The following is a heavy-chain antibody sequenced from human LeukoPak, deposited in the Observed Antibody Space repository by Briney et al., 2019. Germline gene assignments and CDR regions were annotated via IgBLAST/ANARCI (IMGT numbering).Heavy chain of an antibody. J-gene: IGHJ4*02. CDR1: GFTFSSYS. CDR3: AREDDENYEILTGYPDY. D-gene: IGHD3-9*01. CDR2: ISSSGSYI. V-gene: IGHV3-21*01. Sequence: PGGSLRLSCAASGFTFSSYSMNWVRQAPGKGLEWVSSISSSGSYIYYADSVKGRFTISRDNAKNSLYLQMNSLRAEDTAVYYCAREDDENYEILTGYPDYWGQGTLVTVSS.